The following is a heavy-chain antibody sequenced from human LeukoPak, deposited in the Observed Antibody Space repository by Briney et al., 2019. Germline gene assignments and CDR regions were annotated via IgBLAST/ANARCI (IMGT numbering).Heavy chain of an antibody. CDR3: AKDYYGDYEATRINI. Sequence: PGGSLRLSCAASGFTFSSYAMSWVRQAPGKGLEWVSAISGSGGSTYHADSVKGRFTISRNNSKNTLYLQMNSLRAEDTAVYYCAKDYYGDYEATRINIWGQGTMVTVSS. D-gene: IGHD4-17*01. V-gene: IGHV3-23*01. CDR1: GFTFSSYA. J-gene: IGHJ3*02. CDR2: ISGSGGST.